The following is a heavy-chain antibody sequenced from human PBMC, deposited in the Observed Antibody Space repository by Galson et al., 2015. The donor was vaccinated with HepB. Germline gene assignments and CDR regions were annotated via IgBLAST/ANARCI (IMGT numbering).Heavy chain of an antibody. J-gene: IGHJ6*02. V-gene: IGHV4-34*01. CDR3: ARINPGGYCSGGSCYNYYYYGMDV. D-gene: IGHD2-15*01. CDR1: GGSFSGYY. CDR2: INYSGST. Sequence: ETLSLTCAVYGGSFSGYYWSWIRQPPGKGLEWIGEINYSGSTNYNPSLKSRVTISVDTSKNQFPLKLSSVTAADTAVYYCARINPGGYCSGGSCYNYYYYGMDVWGQGTTVTVSS.